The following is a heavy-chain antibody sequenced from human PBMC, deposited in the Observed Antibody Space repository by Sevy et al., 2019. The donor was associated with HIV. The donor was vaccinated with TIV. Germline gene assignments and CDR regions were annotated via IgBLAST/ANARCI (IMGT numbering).Heavy chain of an antibody. V-gene: IGHV3-21*01. J-gene: IGHJ4*02. Sequence: GGSLRLSCAASGFTFSTYTMNWVRQAPGKGLEWVSSISSSSSYIYYADSVKSRFTISRDNGKNSLYLQMNSLRVDDTAVYYCARAAYYCSTTSCYIDYWGQGTLVTVSS. D-gene: IGHD2-2*02. CDR3: ARAAYYCSTTSCYIDY. CDR2: ISSSSSYI. CDR1: GFTFSTYT.